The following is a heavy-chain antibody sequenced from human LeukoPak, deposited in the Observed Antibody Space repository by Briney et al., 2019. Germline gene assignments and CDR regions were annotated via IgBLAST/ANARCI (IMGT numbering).Heavy chain of an antibody. Sequence: PSETPSLTCAVYGGSFSGYYWSWIRQPPGKGLEWIGEINHSGSTNYNPSLKSRVTISVDTSKNQFSLKLSSVTAADTAVYYCARRRNNPYYDILTGYSHMAYFDYWGQGTLVTVSS. J-gene: IGHJ4*02. CDR2: INHSGST. V-gene: IGHV4-34*01. D-gene: IGHD3-9*01. CDR1: GGSFSGYY. CDR3: ARRRNNPYYDILTGYSHMAYFDY.